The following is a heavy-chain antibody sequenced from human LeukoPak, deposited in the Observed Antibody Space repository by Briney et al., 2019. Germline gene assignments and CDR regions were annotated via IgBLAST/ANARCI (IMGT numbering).Heavy chain of an antibody. J-gene: IGHJ4*02. CDR1: GYTFTSYG. V-gene: IGHV1-18*01. CDR2: ISAYNGNT. Sequence: ASVKVSCKASGYTFTSYGISWVRQAPGQGLEWMGWISAYNGNTNYAQKLQGRVTKTTGTSTSTAYMELRSLRSDDTAVYYCARSGRRGRWFAASYYFDYWGQGTLVTVSS. CDR3: ARSGRRGRWFAASYYFDY. D-gene: IGHD3-10*01.